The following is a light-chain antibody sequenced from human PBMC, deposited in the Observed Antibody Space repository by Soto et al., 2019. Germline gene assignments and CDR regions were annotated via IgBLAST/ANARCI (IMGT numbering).Light chain of an antibody. V-gene: IGKV1-39*01. Sequence: DLQMTQSPSSLSASVGDRVTITCRASQNINNYLNWYQQKPGKAPKLLIYGASSLQSGVPSRFSGSGSGTHFTLIISSLQPEDLATDYCQQRYTISYTFGQGTKLEIK. CDR2: GAS. CDR3: QQRYTISYT. CDR1: QNINNY. J-gene: IGKJ2*01.